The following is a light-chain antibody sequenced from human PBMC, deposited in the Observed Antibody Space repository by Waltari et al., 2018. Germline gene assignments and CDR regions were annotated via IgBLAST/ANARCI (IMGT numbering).Light chain of an antibody. V-gene: IGLV2-11*01. CDR2: EVT. J-gene: IGLJ3*02. Sequence: SALTQPRSVSGSPGQSVTIPCTGTTNDLGSYNYVSWYQQHPGKAPNLIILEVTKRPSGVPDRLSGSKSGNTASLTISGLRAEDEAEYYCCSYAGSYTWVFGGGTKLTVV. CDR3: CSYAGSYTWV. CDR1: TNDLGSYNY.